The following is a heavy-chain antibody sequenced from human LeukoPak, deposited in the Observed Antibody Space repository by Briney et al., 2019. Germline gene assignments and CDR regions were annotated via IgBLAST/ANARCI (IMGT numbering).Heavy chain of an antibody. CDR3: AAGINKGQQLVSDEIDY. CDR1: GYTFTRYY. D-gene: IGHD6-13*01. V-gene: IGHV1-46*01. J-gene: IGHJ4*02. CDR2: INPSDGST. Sequence: ASVKVSCKASGYTFTRYYMHWVRQAPGQGLEWMGIINPSDGSTSYAQKFQGRVTMTRDTSTSTVYMELSSLRSEDTAVYYCAAGINKGQQLVSDEIDYWGQGTLVTVSS.